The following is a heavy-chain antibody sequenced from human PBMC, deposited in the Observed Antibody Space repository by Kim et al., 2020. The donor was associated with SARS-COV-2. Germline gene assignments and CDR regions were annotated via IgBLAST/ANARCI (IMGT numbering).Heavy chain of an antibody. J-gene: IGHJ5*02. CDR2: INDRNGDT. D-gene: IGHD3-10*01. CDR1: GYTFSSYA. V-gene: IGHV1-3*01. CDR3: ARGSRGVFS. Sequence: ASVKVSCKASGYTFSSYAIHWLRQAPGQGFEWMGWINDRNGDTKYSQNFQGRATITSDTSASTAYMELSSLRFEDTDIYYCARGSRGVFSWGQGTVVTVSS.